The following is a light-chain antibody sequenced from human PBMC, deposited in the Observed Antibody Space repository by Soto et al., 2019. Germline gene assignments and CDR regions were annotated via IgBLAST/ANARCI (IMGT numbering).Light chain of an antibody. CDR2: AAS. CDR1: ETISTY. Sequence: DIQMTQSPFSLSASVGDRVTITCRASETISTYLNWYQHKSGKAPKLLIYAASSLQSGVPSRFSGSGSGADFTLTISSLQPEDSATYYCQQSYLTPWTCGQGTNVEVK. J-gene: IGKJ1*01. CDR3: QQSYLTPWT. V-gene: IGKV1-39*01.